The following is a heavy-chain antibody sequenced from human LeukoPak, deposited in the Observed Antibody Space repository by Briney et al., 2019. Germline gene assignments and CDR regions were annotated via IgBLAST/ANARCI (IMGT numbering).Heavy chain of an antibody. Sequence: GGSLRLSCAASGFTFSRFNLHWVRQAPGKGLEWVAVIWHDGSNKYYTDSVKGRFTISRDDSKNTLYLQMNSLKAEDTAVYYCAKPDYGASGDYWGQGTLVTVSS. CDR2: IWHDGSNK. CDR3: AKPDYGASGDY. V-gene: IGHV3-33*06. CDR1: GFTFSRFN. D-gene: IGHD4-17*01. J-gene: IGHJ4*02.